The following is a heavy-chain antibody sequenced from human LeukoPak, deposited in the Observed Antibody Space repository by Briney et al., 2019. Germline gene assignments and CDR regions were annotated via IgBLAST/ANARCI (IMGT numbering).Heavy chain of an antibody. D-gene: IGHD4/OR15-4a*01. V-gene: IGHV1-46*01. Sequence: GASVKVSRKASGYIFTSYYMHWVRQAPGQGLEWMGIINPSGGSTNYAQNFQGRVTMTRDTSTSTVYMELSSLRSEDTAVYYCARICQGMVLDYWGQGTLVTVSS. J-gene: IGHJ4*02. CDR2: INPSGGST. CDR3: ARICQGMVLDY. CDR1: GYIFTSYY.